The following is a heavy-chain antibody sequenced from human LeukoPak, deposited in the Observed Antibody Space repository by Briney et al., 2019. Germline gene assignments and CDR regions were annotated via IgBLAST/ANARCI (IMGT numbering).Heavy chain of an antibody. CDR1: AGSISSSGYD. Sequence: SETLSLTRTVAAGSISSSGYDSGRIRQPPWKGLGWFGRIYYSGSTYSNPSLKSRLTISVETSKNQFSMKLSSVTAADTAVYYCARQLGYCSSTSCYADKVDYWGQGTLVTVSS. CDR2: IYYSGST. V-gene: IGHV4-39*01. J-gene: IGHJ4*02. CDR3: ARQLGYCSSTSCYADKVDY. D-gene: IGHD2-2*01.